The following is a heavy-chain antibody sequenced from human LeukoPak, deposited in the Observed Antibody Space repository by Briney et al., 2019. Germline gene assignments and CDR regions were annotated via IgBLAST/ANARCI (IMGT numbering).Heavy chain of an antibody. D-gene: IGHD1-26*01. CDR1: GVTFSSNS. CDR2: ISSSSIYI. J-gene: IGHJ4*02. V-gene: IGHV3-21*01. Sequence: GSLRLSPAASGVTFSSNSKNSVRDAPGKRLECVSPISSSSIYIYYADSVKGRFTISRDNAKNTLYLQMNSLRAEDTAVYYCARGSGNYSYWGQGTLVTVSS. CDR3: ARGSGNYSY.